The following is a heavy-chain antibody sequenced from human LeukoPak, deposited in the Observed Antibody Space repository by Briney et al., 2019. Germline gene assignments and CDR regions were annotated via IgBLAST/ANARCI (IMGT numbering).Heavy chain of an antibody. CDR1: GFTFSSHS. Sequence: GGSLRLSCAASGFTFSSHSMNWVRQAPGKGLEWVSAISGGGGSTYYADSVKGRFTISRDNSKNTLYLQMNSLRAEDTAVYYCAKGVDIVATIPDYWGQGTLVTVSS. D-gene: IGHD5-12*01. CDR2: ISGGGGST. CDR3: AKGVDIVATIPDY. J-gene: IGHJ4*02. V-gene: IGHV3-23*01.